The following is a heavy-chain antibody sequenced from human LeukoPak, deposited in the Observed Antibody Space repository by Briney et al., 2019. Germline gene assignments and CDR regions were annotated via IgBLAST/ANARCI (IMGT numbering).Heavy chain of an antibody. CDR1: GCSFTSYW. CDR3: ARHNRYNWNMYYYMDV. J-gene: IGHJ6*03. D-gene: IGHD1-20*01. CDR2: IYPGDSDT. Sequence: GESLKISCKGSGCSFTSYWIGWVRQMPGKGLEWMGIIYPGDSDTRYSPSLQGQVTISADKSISTAYLQWSSLKASDTAMYYCARHNRYNWNMYYYMDVWGKGTTVTVSS. V-gene: IGHV5-51*01.